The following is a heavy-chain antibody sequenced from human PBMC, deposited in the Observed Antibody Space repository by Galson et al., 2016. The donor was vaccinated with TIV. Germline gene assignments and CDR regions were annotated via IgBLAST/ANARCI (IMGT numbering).Heavy chain of an antibody. CDR3: ARDRTLPGYYYNGMDV. D-gene: IGHD1/OR15-1a*01. J-gene: IGHJ6*02. V-gene: IGHV6-1*01. Sequence: CAISGDSVSSNSACNWIRQSPSRGLEWLGRPYYRSKWYNDYALSVKSRITINPDTSKNQFSLQLNSMTPEDTAVYYCARDRTLPGYYYNGMDVWGQGTTVTVSS. CDR2: PYYRSKWYN. CDR1: GDSVSSNSA.